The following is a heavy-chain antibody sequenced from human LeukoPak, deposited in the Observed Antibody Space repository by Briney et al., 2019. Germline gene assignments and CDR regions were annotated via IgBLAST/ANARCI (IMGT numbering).Heavy chain of an antibody. CDR3: ARDGNSKLARPPSDY. D-gene: IGHD4-11*01. CDR2: ISAYNGNT. Sequence: ASVKVSCKASGYTFTSYGISWVRQAPGQGLEWMGWISAYNGNTNYAQKLQGRVTMTTDTSTSTAYMELRSLRSDDTAVYYCARDGNSKLARPPSDYWGQGTLVTVSS. J-gene: IGHJ4*02. CDR1: GYTFTSYG. V-gene: IGHV1-18*01.